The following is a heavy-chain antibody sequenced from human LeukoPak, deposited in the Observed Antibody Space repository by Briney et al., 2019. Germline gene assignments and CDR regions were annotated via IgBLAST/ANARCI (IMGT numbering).Heavy chain of an antibody. CDR3: AREGATVVNFDY. CDR1: GFTVNNNY. CDR2: IYNSGTT. V-gene: IGHV3-53*01. D-gene: IGHD4-23*01. Sequence: GGSLRLSCAASGFTVNNNYMNWVRQAPGKGLEWVSVIYNSGTTYYADSVKGRFTISRDNAKNTLYLQMNSLRDEDTAVYYCAREGATVVNFDYWGQGTLVTVSS. J-gene: IGHJ4*02.